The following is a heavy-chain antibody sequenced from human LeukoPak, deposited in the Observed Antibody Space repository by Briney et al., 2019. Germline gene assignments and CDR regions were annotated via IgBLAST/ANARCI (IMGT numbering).Heavy chain of an antibody. CDR3: AKDSGSVGLLWFGELNWFDP. D-gene: IGHD3-10*01. CDR1: GFTFSSYA. J-gene: IGHJ5*02. CDR2: ISGSGGGT. V-gene: IGHV3-23*01. Sequence: GGSLRLSCAASGFTFSSYAMSWVRQAPGKGLEWVSAISGSGGGTYYADSVKGRFTISRDNSKNTLYLQMNSLRAEDTAVYYCAKDSGSVGLLWFGELNWFDPWGQGTLVTVSS.